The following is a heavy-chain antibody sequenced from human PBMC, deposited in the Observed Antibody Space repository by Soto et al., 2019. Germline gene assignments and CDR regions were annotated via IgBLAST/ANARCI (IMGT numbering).Heavy chain of an antibody. CDR2: IYYSGST. V-gene: IGHV4-31*03. CDR3: ARVLPYSSGWYYFDY. CDR1: GGSISSGGYY. J-gene: IGHJ4*02. Sequence: ASETLSLTCTVSGGSISSGGYYWSWIRQHPGKGLEWIGYIYYSGSTYYNPSLKSRVTISVDTSKNQFSLKLSSVTAADTAVYYCARVLPYSSGWYYFDYWGQGTLVTVSS. D-gene: IGHD6-19*01.